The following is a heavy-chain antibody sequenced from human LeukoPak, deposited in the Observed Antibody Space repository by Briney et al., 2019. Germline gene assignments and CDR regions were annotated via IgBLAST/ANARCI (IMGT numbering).Heavy chain of an antibody. D-gene: IGHD1-26*01. CDR2: ISYDGSNK. V-gene: IGHV3-30-3*01. Sequence: HPGGSLRLSCAASGFTFCSYAMHWVRQAPGKGLEWVAVISYDGSNKYYADSVKGRFTISRDNSKNTLYLQMNSLRAEDTAVYYCARDLTSGTALDYWGQGTLVTVSS. CDR1: GFTFCSYA. CDR3: ARDLTSGTALDY. J-gene: IGHJ4*02.